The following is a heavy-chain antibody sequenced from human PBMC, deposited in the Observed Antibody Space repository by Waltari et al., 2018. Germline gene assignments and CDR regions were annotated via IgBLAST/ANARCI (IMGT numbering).Heavy chain of an antibody. CDR2: LYSGGGT. V-gene: IGHV3-53*01. J-gene: IGHJ4*02. CDR1: GFSVTSNY. Sequence: EVQLVESGGGLIQPGGSLRLSCAVSGFSVTSNYLTWLRQAPGKGLGWVAFLYSGGGTYYTDAVKGRFTISRDNSNNTLDLQMTGLRADDTAVYFCARLKQLVYYFDSWGQGTQVTVSS. D-gene: IGHD1-1*01. CDR3: ARLKQLVYYFDS.